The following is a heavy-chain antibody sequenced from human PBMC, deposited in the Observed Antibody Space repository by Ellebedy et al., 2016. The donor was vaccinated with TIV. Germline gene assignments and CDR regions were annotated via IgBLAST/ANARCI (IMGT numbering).Heavy chain of an antibody. CDR3: ATLTGEYYDSSGYFYK. CDR2: IYHSGST. V-gene: IGHV4-4*02. J-gene: IGHJ4*02. Sequence: GSLRLSCAVSGGSITITNWWSWVRQSPGKGLEWIGEIYHSGSTTYNPSLTSRVTISVDKSKNQFSLNLTSVTAADTAVYYCATLTGEYYDSSGYFYKWGQGTLVTVSS. D-gene: IGHD3-22*01. CDR1: GGSITITNW.